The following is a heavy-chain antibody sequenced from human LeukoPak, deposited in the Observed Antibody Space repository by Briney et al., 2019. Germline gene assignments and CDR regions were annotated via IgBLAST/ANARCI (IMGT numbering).Heavy chain of an antibody. V-gene: IGHV1-46*01. CDR2: INPSGGST. CDR1: GYTFTSYY. CDR3: ARDEGTSSGWRDWYFDL. J-gene: IGHJ2*01. Sequence: ASVKVSCKASGYTFTSYYMHWVRQAPGQGLEWMGKINPSGGSTSYAQKFQGRVTMTRDTSTSTVYMELSSLRSEDTAVYYCARDEGTSSGWRDWYFDLWGRGTLVTVSS. D-gene: IGHD6-19*01.